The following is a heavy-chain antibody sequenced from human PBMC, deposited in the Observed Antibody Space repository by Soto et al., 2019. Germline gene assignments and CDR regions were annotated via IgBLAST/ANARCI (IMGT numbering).Heavy chain of an antibody. Sequence: PXXTLSLPYAVASGSISSSNWCSWVRQPPGKGLEWIGDIYYSGSTTYNPSLKSRVTIGVDTSKNQFSLRLSSVTPADTAVYYCARTVAAAATEVLDYWGRGTLVTVSS. CDR2: IYYSGST. V-gene: IGHV4-4*02. J-gene: IGHJ4*02. D-gene: IGHD6-13*01. CDR1: SGSISSSNW. CDR3: ARTVAAAATEVLDY.